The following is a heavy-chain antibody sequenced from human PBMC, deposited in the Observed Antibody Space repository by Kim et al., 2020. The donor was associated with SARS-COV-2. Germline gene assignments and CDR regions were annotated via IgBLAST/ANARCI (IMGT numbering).Heavy chain of an antibody. Sequence: SETLSLTCTVSGGSISSYYWSWIRQPAGKGLEWIGRIYTSGSTNYNPSLKSRVTMSVDTSKNQFSLKLSSVTAADTAVYYCARSRHYDFWSGYSPTHAFDIWGQGTMVTVSS. D-gene: IGHD3-3*01. CDR3: ARSRHYDFWSGYSPTHAFDI. V-gene: IGHV4-4*07. CDR1: GGSISSYY. J-gene: IGHJ3*02. CDR2: IYTSGST.